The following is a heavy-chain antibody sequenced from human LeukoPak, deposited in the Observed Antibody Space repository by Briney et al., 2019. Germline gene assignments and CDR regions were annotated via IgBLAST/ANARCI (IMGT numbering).Heavy chain of an antibody. CDR3: ASLADFWTGYFDH. CDR2: IYTGGT. J-gene: IGHJ4*02. Sequence: SETLSLTCTVSGASITSYYWNGIRQPPGKGLEWLGYIYTGGTNYNPSLKSRIRMSVDKSKSQFSLMLRSVTAVDTAVYYCASLADFWTGYFDHWGQGALVTVSS. CDR1: GASITSYY. D-gene: IGHD3/OR15-3a*01. V-gene: IGHV4-59*03.